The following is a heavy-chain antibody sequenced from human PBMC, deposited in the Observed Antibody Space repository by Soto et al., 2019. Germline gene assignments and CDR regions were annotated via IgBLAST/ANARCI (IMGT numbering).Heavy chain of an antibody. CDR2: INHTGST. J-gene: IGHJ5*02. V-gene: IGHV4-34*01. D-gene: IGHD6-13*01. CDR1: GGSFNNFF. Sequence: ASETLSLTCAVYGGSFNNFFWSWIRQSPGKGLEWIGEINHTGSTNYNPSLKSRVTISVDTSKNQFSLRLSSVTAADTAVYYCASQVGVPSNWVGVAWGQGTLVTVSS. CDR3: ASQVGVPSNWVGVA.